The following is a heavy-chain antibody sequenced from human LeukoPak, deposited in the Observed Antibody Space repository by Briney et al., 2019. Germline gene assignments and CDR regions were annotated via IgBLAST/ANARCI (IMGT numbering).Heavy chain of an antibody. Sequence: ASVKISCKVSGYTFTDYYMHWVQQAPGKGLEWMGLVDPEDGETIYAEKFQGRVTITADTSTDTVDMELSSLRSEDTAVYYCARGRSDYVWGSYRFYYYMDVWGKGTTVTVSS. D-gene: IGHD3-16*02. J-gene: IGHJ6*03. CDR2: VDPEDGET. V-gene: IGHV1-69-2*01. CDR1: GYTFTDYY. CDR3: ARGRSDYVWGSYRFYYYMDV.